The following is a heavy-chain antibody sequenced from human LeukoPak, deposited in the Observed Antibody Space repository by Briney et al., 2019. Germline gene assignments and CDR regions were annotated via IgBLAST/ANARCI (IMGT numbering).Heavy chain of an antibody. J-gene: IGHJ4*02. CDR2: IIPIFGTA. CDR1: GYTLTELS. CDR3: ARSLAAGYDSMCFDY. V-gene: IGHV1-69*13. D-gene: IGHD5-12*01. Sequence: ASVKVSCKVSGYTLTELSMHWVRQAPGQGLEWMGGIIPIFGTANYAQKFQGRVTITADESTSTAYMELSSLRSEDTAVYYCARSLAAGYDSMCFDYWGQGTLVTVSS.